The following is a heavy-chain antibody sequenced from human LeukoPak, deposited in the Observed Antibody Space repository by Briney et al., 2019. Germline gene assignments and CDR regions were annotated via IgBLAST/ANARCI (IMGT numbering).Heavy chain of an antibody. CDR2: ISSGSSYI. CDR3: ARGRGYYASGSPEEFDC. V-gene: IGHV3-21*01. D-gene: IGHD3-10*01. Sequence: GGSLRLSCVASKFTFSSYSMNWVRQAPGKGLEWVSSISSGSSYIYYVDSVKGRFTVSRDNAQHSLFLQMNSRKVEDTAVYYCARGRGYYASGSPEEFDCWGQGTLVTVSS. J-gene: IGHJ4*02. CDR1: KFTFSSYS.